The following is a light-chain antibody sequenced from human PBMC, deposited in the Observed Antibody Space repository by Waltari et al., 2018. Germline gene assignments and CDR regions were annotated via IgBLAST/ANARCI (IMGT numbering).Light chain of an antibody. CDR1: QSVSKY. Sequence: IVLTQSPGTLSLSPGERATLSCRASQSVSKYLAWYQQKPGQAPRLLIYPTSTRATGIPDRFSGSGSGTDFSLTISRLEPEDFAVYYCQHYKSLPVSFGQGTRVEIK. J-gene: IGKJ1*01. V-gene: IGKV3-20*01. CDR2: PTS. CDR3: QHYKSLPVS.